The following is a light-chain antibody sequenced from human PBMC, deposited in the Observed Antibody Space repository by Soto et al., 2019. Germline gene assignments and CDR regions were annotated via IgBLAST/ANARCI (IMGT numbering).Light chain of an antibody. CDR2: RNG. CDR3: AGWDDSLSGYV. J-gene: IGLJ1*01. CDR1: SSNIGNNN. V-gene: IGLV1-47*01. Sequence: QSVLTQPPSASGTPGQRVTISCSGSSSNIGNNNVYWYQQHPETAPKLLIYRNGQRPSGVPDRFSGSTSGTSASLAISGLRSEDEADYYCAGWDDSLSGYVFGPGSKVTVL.